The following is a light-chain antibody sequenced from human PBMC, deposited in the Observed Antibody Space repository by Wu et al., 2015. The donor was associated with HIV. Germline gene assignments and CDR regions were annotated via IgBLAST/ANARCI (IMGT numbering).Light chain of an antibody. J-gene: IGKJ1*01. CDR3: QQYDNWPQT. V-gene: IGKV3-15*01. CDR1: QSINNN. CDR2: RAS. Sequence: VVMTQSPATLSVPPGESAALSCRASQSINNNLAWYQQKPGQTPRLLIFRASTRATGIPARFTGSGSGTEFTLTISSLQSEDFAVYYCQQYDNWPQTFGQGTKVEI.